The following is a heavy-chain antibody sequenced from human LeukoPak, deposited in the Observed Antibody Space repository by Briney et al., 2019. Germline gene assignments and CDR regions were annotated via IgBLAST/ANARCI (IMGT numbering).Heavy chain of an antibody. J-gene: IGHJ4*02. V-gene: IGHV4-39*07. Sequence: PSETLSLTCTVSGGSISSSSYYWGWLRQPPGKGLEWIGSIYYSGSTYYNPSLKSRVTISVKTSKNLFSLKLSSVTAADTAVYYCGRDGGGGGFDYWGQGTLVTVSS. CDR1: GGSISSSSYY. D-gene: IGHD3-16*01. CDR2: IYYSGST. CDR3: GRDGGGGGFDY.